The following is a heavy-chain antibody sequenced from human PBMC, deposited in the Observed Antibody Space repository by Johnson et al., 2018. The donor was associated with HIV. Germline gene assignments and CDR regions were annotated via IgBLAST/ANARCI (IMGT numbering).Heavy chain of an antibody. CDR1: GFTVINTY. D-gene: IGHD6-13*01. CDR2: IYSGGST. J-gene: IGHJ3*02. Sequence: VQLVESGGGLVKPGGSLRLSCAASGFTVINTYMSWVRQPPGKGLEWVSVIYSGGSTYYADSVKGRFTFSRDNSKNTLYLQMNSLRAEDTAVYYCAKDSSSGVYDAFDIWGQGTMVTVSS. CDR3: AKDSSSGVYDAFDI. V-gene: IGHV3-66*02.